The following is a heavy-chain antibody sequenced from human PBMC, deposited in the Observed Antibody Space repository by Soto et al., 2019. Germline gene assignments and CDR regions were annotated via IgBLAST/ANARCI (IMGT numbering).Heavy chain of an antibody. D-gene: IGHD3-22*01. CDR1: GGSLSSGGYY. CDR3: ARASSGSGSNKYFQH. V-gene: IGHV4-31*03. CDR2: IYYSGST. J-gene: IGHJ1*01. Sequence: SETLSLTCTVSGGSLSSGGYYWSWIRQHPGKGLEWIGYIYYSGSTYYNPSLKSRVTISVDTSKNQFSLKLSSVTAADTAVYYCARASSGSGSNKYFQHWGQGTLVTVSS.